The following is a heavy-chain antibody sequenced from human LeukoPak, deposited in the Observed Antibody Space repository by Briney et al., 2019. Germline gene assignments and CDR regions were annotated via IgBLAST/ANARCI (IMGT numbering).Heavy chain of an antibody. CDR2: INPNSGGT. Sequence: GASVKVSCKASGYTSTGYYMHWVRQAPGQGLEWMGWINPNSGGTNYAQKFQGRVTMTRDTSISTAYMELSRLRSDDTAVYYCARVGPSKSDYFDYWGQGTLVTVSS. J-gene: IGHJ4*02. CDR1: GYTSTGYY. D-gene: IGHD2-2*01. V-gene: IGHV1-2*02. CDR3: ARVGPSKSDYFDY.